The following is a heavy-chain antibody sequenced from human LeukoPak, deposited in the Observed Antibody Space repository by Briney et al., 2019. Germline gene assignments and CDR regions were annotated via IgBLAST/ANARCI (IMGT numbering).Heavy chain of an antibody. V-gene: IGHV3-21*01. CDR2: ISSSGTYI. CDR1: GFTFNSYT. D-gene: IGHD3-22*01. J-gene: IGHJ5*02. CDR3: ARRSPAIGSGYPSGFDP. Sequence: GGSLRLSCATSGFTFNSYTMNWVRQAPGKGLEWVSSISSSGTYIYYADSLKGRFTISRDNAKNTLYLQMNSLRAEDTAVYSCARRSPAIGSGYPSGFDPWGQGTLVTVSS.